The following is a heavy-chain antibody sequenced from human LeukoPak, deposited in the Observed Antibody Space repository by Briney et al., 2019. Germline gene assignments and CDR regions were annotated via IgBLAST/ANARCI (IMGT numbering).Heavy chain of an antibody. CDR3: ARKGYYYYGSGDPTYYYYYGMDV. J-gene: IGHJ6*02. V-gene: IGHV4-39*01. D-gene: IGHD3-10*01. Sequence: SETLSLTCTVSGGSFSSSSYYWGWIRQPPGKGLEWIGSMYYSGSTYYNPSLKSRVTISVDTSKNQFSLKLSSVTAADTVVYYCARKGYYYYGSGDPTYYYYYGMDVWGQGTTVTVSS. CDR2: MYYSGST. CDR1: GGSFSSSSYY.